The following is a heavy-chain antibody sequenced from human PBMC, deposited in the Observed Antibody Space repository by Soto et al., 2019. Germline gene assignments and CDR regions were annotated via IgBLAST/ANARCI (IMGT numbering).Heavy chain of an antibody. D-gene: IGHD6-19*01. V-gene: IGHV4-34*01. J-gene: IGHJ5*02. CDR3: ARGGYSSGYGWFDP. Sequence: TSETLSLTCAVYGGSFSGYYWSWIRQPPGKGLEWIGEIYHSGRTNYNPSLKGRVTISVDTSKNQFSLRLSSVTAADTAVYYCARGGYSSGYGWFDPWGQGTQVTVSS. CDR2: IYHSGRT. CDR1: GGSFSGYY.